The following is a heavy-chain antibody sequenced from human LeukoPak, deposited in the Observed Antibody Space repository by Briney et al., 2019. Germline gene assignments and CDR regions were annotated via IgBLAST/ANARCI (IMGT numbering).Heavy chain of an antibody. D-gene: IGHD1-26*01. V-gene: IGHV3-53*01. CDR3: ARGVGGWSAFDI. CDR2: IYSGGST. Sequence: PWGSLRASCVVSGFSVSSSYINWVRPAPGKGLEWVSVIYSGGSTFYAHSVKDRFTISRDNSENTVYLQMNSLRAEDTAVYYCARGVGGWSAFDIWGQGTMVTVSS. CDR1: GFSVSSSY. J-gene: IGHJ3*02.